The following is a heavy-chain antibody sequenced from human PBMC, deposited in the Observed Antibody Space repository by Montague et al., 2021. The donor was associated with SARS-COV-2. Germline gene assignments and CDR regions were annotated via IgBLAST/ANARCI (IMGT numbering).Heavy chain of an antibody. J-gene: IGHJ6*03. CDR1: GGSISSYY. CDR2: IYYSGST. CDR3: AGTYYDFWSGFIHYHYMDV. V-gene: IGHV4-59*01. D-gene: IGHD3-3*01. Sequence: SETLSLTCTVSGGSISSYYWSWIRQPPGKGLEWIGYIYYSGSTNYNPSLKSRVTISVDTPKNQFSLKLSSVTAADTAVYYCAGTYYDFWSGFIHYHYMDVWGKGTTVTVSS.